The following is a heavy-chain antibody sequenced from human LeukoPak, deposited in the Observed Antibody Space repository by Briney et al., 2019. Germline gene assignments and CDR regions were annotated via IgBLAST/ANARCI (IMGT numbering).Heavy chain of an antibody. CDR3: ARTRRQPGGMDV. CDR1: GGSFSGYY. CDR2: INHSGST. D-gene: IGHD6-13*01. Sequence: SETLSLTCAVYGGSFSGYYWSWIRQPPGKGLEWIGEINHSGSTNHNPSLKSRVTISVDTSKNQFSLKLSSVTAADTAVYYCARTRRQPGGMDVWGKGTTVTVSS. J-gene: IGHJ6*04. V-gene: IGHV4-34*01.